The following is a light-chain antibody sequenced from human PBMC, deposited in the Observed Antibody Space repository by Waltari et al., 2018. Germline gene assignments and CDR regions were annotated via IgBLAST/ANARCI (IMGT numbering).Light chain of an antibody. CDR1: TCAVTGGHN. CDR3: FLSYSGTWV. CDR2: DTS. Sequence: QAVVTQEPSLTVSPGGTVTLTCGSRTCAVTGGHNTYGFQQKPAQPPRTLIYDTSNKHSWPPARFSGSLLGGKAALTLSGAQPEDEAEYYCFLSYSGTWVFGGGTKLTVL. J-gene: IGLJ3*02. V-gene: IGLV7-46*01.